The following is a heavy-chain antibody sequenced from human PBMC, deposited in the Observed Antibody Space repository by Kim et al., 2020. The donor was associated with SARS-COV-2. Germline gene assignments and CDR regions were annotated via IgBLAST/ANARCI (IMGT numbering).Heavy chain of an antibody. CDR3: ARGGRTTGY. J-gene: IGHJ4*02. D-gene: IGHD4-4*01. V-gene: IGHV1-2*02. Sequence: GKNYAKKFQGRVPMTRDTSISTAYMELSRLRSDDTAVYYCARGGRTTGYWGQGTLVTVSS. CDR2: GK.